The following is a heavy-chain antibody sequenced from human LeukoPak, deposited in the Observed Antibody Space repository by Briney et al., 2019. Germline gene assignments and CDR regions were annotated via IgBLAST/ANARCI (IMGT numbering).Heavy chain of an antibody. Sequence: SETLSLTCTVSGGSISSGGYYWSWIRQPPGKGLEWIGYIYHSGSTYYNPSLKSRVTISVDRSKNQFSLKLNSVTAADTAVYYCARHRSPYDAFDIWGQGTLPTVSS. J-gene: IGHJ3*02. D-gene: IGHD1-26*01. CDR2: IYHSGST. CDR1: GGSISSGGYY. V-gene: IGHV4-30-2*01. CDR3: ARHRSPYDAFDI.